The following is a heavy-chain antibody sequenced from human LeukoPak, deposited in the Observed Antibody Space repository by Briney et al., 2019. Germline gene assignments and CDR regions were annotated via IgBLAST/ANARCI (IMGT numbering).Heavy chain of an antibody. V-gene: IGHV3-23*01. J-gene: IGHJ6*02. CDR1: GFTFSNYA. Sequence: PGGSLRLSCAASGFTFSNYAMSWVRQAPGKGLEWVSAISGSGGSTYYAGSVKGRFSISRDNSKNTLYLQMNSLGAEDTAVYYCAKDLAAGDYYYYGMDVWGQGTTVTVSS. CDR3: AKDLAAGDYYYYGMDV. CDR2: ISGSGGST.